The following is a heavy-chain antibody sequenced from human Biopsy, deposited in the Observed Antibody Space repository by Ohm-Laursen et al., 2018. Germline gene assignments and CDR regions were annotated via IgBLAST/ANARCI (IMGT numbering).Heavy chain of an antibody. J-gene: IGHJ3*01. D-gene: IGHD1-1*01. CDR2: ISKGGDT. V-gene: IGHV4-59*01. CDR1: GGSITDDY. CDR3: ARLYRLDDYWNDDPPDAFDV. Sequence: GTLSLTCTVSGGSITDDYWSWIRQSPGKGLEWIGFISKGGDTTYDPSLRGRVAISVDTSKNQFSLKLSSVTAADTAIFFCARLYRLDDYWNDDPPDAFDVWGQGTRVTVSS.